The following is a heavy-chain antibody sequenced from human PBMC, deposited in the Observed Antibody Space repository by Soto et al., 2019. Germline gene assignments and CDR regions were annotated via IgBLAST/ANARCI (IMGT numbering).Heavy chain of an antibody. J-gene: IGHJ5*02. CDR1: GGSFSGYY. D-gene: IGHD3-9*01. CDR2: VNHSGST. CDR3: ARGWSGLVIIRFDP. Sequence: QVQLQQWGAGLLKPSETLSLTCAVYGGSFSGYYWSWIRQPPGKGLECIGEVNHSGSTNYNPSLKRRVTISVDTSKHQFSLTLSSVTAADTAVYYCARGWSGLVIIRFDPWGQGTLVTVSS. V-gene: IGHV4-34*01.